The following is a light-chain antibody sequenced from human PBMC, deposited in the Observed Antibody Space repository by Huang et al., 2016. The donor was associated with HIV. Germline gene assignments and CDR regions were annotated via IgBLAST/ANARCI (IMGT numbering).Light chain of an antibody. CDR1: QSVLYRSNNKNY. Sequence: DIVMTQSPDSLAVSLGERATSNCKSIQSVLYRSNNKNYFAWYQQKPGQPPKLLIYWASTRESGVPERFSGSGSGTDFTLTIRSLQAEDVAVYYCQQYYSNPLTFGGGTKVEIK. CDR3: QQYYSNPLT. CDR2: WAS. V-gene: IGKV4-1*01. J-gene: IGKJ4*01.